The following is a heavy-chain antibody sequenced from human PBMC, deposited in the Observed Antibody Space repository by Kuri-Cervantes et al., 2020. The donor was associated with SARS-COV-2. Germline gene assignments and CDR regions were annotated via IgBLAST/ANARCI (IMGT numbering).Heavy chain of an antibody. CDR2: ISYDGGNK. J-gene: IGHJ4*02. CDR1: GFTFSSYA. Sequence: GESLKISCAASGFTFSSYAMHWVRQAPGKGLEWVAVISYDGGNKYYADSVKGRFTISRDNSKNTLYLQMNSLRAEDTAVYYCRGELLNLDYWGQGTLVTVSS. D-gene: IGHD1-26*01. V-gene: IGHV3-30-3*01. CDR3: RGELLNLDY.